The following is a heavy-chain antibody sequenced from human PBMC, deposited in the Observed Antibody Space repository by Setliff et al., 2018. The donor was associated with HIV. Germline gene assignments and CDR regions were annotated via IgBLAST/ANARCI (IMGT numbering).Heavy chain of an antibody. CDR2: IYISGST. D-gene: IGHD6-19*01. V-gene: IGHV4-4*07. CDR1: GGSISSYY. Sequence: SETLSLTCTVSGGSISSYYWSWIRQPAGKGLEWIGHIYISGSTDYNPSFNSRVTMSVDTSKNQFSLRLTSVTAADTAMYHCARDRSSGWSKDWFDTWGQGILVTVSS. J-gene: IGHJ5*02. CDR3: ARDRSSGWSKDWFDT.